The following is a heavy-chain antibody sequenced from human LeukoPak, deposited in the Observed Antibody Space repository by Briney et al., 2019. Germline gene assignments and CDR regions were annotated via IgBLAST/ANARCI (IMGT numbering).Heavy chain of an antibody. CDR1: GFTFSSYW. CDR2: IKQDGSEK. Sequence: PGGSLRLSCAASGFTFSSYWMSWVRQAPGKGLEWVANIKQDGSEKYYVDSVKGRFTISRDNAKNSLYLQMNSLRAEDTAVYYCAWYSGSYEVNYYYYYGMDVWGQGTTVTVSS. D-gene: IGHD1-26*01. V-gene: IGHV3-7*03. CDR3: AWYSGSYEVNYYYYYGMDV. J-gene: IGHJ6*02.